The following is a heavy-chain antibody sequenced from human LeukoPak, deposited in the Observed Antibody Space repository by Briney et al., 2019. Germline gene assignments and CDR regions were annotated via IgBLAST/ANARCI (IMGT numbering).Heavy chain of an antibody. J-gene: IGHJ4*02. CDR2: IKQDGSEK. V-gene: IGHV3-7*01. Sequence: GGSLRLSCAASGFTFSSYWLSWVRQAPGKGLEWVANIKQDGSEKYYVDSVKGRFTISRDNAKNSLYLQMNSLRAEDTAVYYCASPRGYGYYFDYWGQGTLVTVSS. D-gene: IGHD5-12*01. CDR1: GFTFSSYW. CDR3: ASPRGYGYYFDY.